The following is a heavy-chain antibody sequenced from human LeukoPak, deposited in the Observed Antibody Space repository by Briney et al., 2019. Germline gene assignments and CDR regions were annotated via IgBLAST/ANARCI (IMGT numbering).Heavy chain of an antibody. Sequence: PGGSLRLSCAASGFTFSSYAMSWVRQAPGKGLEWVAVISYDGSNKYYADSVKGRFTISRDNSKNTLYLQMNSLRAEDTAVYYCARGVGSGWYDYWGQGTLVTVSS. D-gene: IGHD6-19*01. V-gene: IGHV3-30-3*01. CDR3: ARGVGSGWYDY. CDR2: ISYDGSNK. J-gene: IGHJ4*02. CDR1: GFTFSSYA.